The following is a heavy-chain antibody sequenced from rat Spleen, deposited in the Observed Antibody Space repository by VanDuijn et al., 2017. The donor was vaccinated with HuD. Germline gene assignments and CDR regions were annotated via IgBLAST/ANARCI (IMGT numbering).Heavy chain of an antibody. J-gene: IGHJ2*01. V-gene: IGHV5-31*01. Sequence: EVQLVVSGGGLVQPGRSLKLSCVASGFTFNNYWMTWIRQYTGKGLEWVASIPIFAGMTHYPDSVKCRFTISRDISNSTLFLQMNRLKSEDTATYYCKRGGFYRYWGQGVMVTVSS. D-gene: IGHD1-3*01. CDR2: IPIFAGMT. CDR1: GFTFNNYW. CDR3: KRGGFYRY.